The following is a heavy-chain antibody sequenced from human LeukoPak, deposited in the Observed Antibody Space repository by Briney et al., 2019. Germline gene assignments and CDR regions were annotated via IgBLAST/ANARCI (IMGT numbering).Heavy chain of an antibody. Sequence: SVKVSCKSSGGTFSTYAISWVRQALGQGLEWMGGIVPIFGTPNYAQNFQGRLTITVDESTSTAYMDLSSLRSEDTAMYYCTTSTGYYYVPGYWGQGTLVTVSS. CDR2: IVPIFGTP. V-gene: IGHV1-69*13. CDR1: GGTFSTYA. D-gene: IGHD3-22*01. J-gene: IGHJ4*02. CDR3: TTSTGYYYVPGY.